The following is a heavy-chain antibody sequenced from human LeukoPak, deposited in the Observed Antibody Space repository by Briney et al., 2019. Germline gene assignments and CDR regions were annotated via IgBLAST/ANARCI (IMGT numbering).Heavy chain of an antibody. CDR1: GYTFTGYY. V-gene: IGHV1-2*02. CDR3: ARATGDYVYFHPFDY. D-gene: IGHD4-17*01. CDR2: INPNSGGT. Sequence: ASVKVSCKASGYTFTGYYMHWVRQAPGQGLEWMGWINPNSGGTNYAQKFQGRVTMTRDTSISTAYMELSRLRSDDTAVYYCARATGDYVYFHPFDYWGQGTLVTVSS. J-gene: IGHJ4*02.